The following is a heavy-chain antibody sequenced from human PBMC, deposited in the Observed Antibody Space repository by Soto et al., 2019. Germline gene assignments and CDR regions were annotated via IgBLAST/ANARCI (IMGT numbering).Heavy chain of an antibody. V-gene: IGHV1-18*01. J-gene: IGHJ4*02. CDR3: ARDRIAAGEEYYFDY. D-gene: IGHD6-13*01. CDR2: TSAYNGNT. CDR1: GYTFTSYG. Sequence: GASVKVSCKASGYTFTSYGISWVRQAPGQGLEWMGWTSAYNGNTNYAQKLQGRVTMTTDTSTSTAYMELRSLRSDDTAVYYCARDRIAAGEEYYFDYWGQETLVTVSS.